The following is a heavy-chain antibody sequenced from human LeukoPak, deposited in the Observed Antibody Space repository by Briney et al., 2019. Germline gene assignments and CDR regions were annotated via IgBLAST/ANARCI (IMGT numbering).Heavy chain of an antibody. D-gene: IGHD3-10*01. V-gene: IGHV1-18*01. CDR2: IGTYNGDT. Sequence: RAPVKVSCKASGSTFITYGISWVRQAPGQGLEWMGWIGTYNGDTNYAQRFQGRVTMTTDTATNTAYMELKSLTSGDTAVYYCAKVRSPYYYASGSPAVDGMDVWGQGTTVTVSS. J-gene: IGHJ6*02. CDR1: GSTFITYG. CDR3: AKVRSPYYYASGSPAVDGMDV.